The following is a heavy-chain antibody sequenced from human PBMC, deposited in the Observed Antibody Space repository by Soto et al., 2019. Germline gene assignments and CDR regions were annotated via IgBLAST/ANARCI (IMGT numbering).Heavy chain of an antibody. V-gene: IGHV4-4*07. D-gene: IGHD3-3*01. J-gene: IGHJ5*02. CDR1: GGTISGYY. CDR3: ARGQRFSDWFDP. CDR2: IYSSGNT. Sequence: SETLSLTCSVSGGTISGYYWTWIRQPAGKGLEGFGRIYSSGNTKYNPSLQSRVTMSLDTSNNQFSLRLTSVTAADTAVYYCARGQRFSDWFDPWGQGTLVTVSS.